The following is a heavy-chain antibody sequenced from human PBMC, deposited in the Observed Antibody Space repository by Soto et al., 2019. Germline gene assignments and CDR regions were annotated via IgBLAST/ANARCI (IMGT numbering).Heavy chain of an antibody. V-gene: IGHV4-39*02. CDR2: IYYPGRT. Sequence: PSETLSLTCTVSGGSISSSNYSWGWIRQPPXKXXEWNGSIYYPGRTYPTTPINSPLTISVGTHNNHFSLKLSSLTDADKHVYHCARRKSITIFGVVITQEYNWFDHWGQGTLVTVSS. J-gene: IGHJ5*02. CDR1: GGSISSSNYS. D-gene: IGHD3-3*01. CDR3: ARRKSITIFGVVITQEYNWFDH.